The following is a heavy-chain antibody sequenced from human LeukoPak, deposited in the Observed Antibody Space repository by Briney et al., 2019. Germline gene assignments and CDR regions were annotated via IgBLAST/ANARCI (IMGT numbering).Heavy chain of an antibody. Sequence: SETLSLTCTVSGGSISSYYWSWIRQPPGKRLEWIGYIYDTGSTNYNPSLKSRVTISVDTSKKQFSLKLSSVTAADTAVYYCARHTSYTASYFYYYDMAVWGQGTTVTVSS. J-gene: IGHJ6*02. CDR2: IYDTGST. CDR1: GGSISSYY. CDR3: ARHTSYTASYFYYYDMAV. D-gene: IGHD2-21*02. V-gene: IGHV4-59*01.